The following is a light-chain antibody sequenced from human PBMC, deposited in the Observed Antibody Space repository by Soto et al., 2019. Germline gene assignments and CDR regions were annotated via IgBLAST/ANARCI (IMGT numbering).Light chain of an antibody. CDR1: QSVSFY. CDR2: DAS. CDR3: QQRSNWPRT. Sequence: EIVLTQSPATLSLSPGERATLSCRASQSVSFYLAWYQQKPGQAPRLLIYDASNRATGIPARFSGSGSGIDFTLTISSLEPEDFAVYYCQQRSNWPRTFGPGTKVDIK. J-gene: IGKJ3*01. V-gene: IGKV3-11*01.